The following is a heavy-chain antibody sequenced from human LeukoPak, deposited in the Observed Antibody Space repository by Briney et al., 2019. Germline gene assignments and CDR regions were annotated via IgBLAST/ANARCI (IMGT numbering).Heavy chain of an antibody. J-gene: IGHJ4*02. CDR3: ARAIAGYSYILDY. CDR2: IYSDGST. V-gene: IGHV3-66*01. Sequence: GGALRLSCAASGFTFSSYAMSWVRQAPGKGLEWVSVIYSDGSTYYATSVKGRFTISRDNSKNTLYLQMNSLRAEDTAVYYCARAIAGYSYILDYWGQGTLVTVSS. D-gene: IGHD5-18*01. CDR1: GFTFSSYA.